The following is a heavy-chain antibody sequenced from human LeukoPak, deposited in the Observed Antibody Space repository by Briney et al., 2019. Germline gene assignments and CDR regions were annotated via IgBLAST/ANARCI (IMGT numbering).Heavy chain of an antibody. CDR3: AREGRSQDPSPLYYFDF. D-gene: IGHD1-26*01. V-gene: IGHV3-53*01. CDR1: GFTVSDNY. J-gene: IGHJ4*02. CDR2: IYSGGST. Sequence: PGGSLRLSCAASGFTVSDNYMTWVRQAPGKGLEWVSVIYSGGSTYYADSVKGRFTISRDNSKNTLYLQMNSLRAEDTAVYYCAREGRSQDPSPLYYFDFWGQGTLVTVSS.